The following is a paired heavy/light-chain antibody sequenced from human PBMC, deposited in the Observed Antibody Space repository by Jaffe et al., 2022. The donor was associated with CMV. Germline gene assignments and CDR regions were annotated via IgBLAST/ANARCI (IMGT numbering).Heavy chain of an antibody. CDR3: VRVPTTKLDY. Sequence: QVQLVESGGGLVKPGGSLRLSCAASGFTFSGYFVGWIRQAPGRGLEWLSYISSSGDATHYADSVKGRFTISRDNAKNSLYLQMGSLRAEDTAVYYCVRVPTTKLDYWGQGALVTVSS. D-gene: IGHD1-1*01. J-gene: IGHJ4*02. CDR2: ISSSGDAT. CDR1: GFTFSGYF. V-gene: IGHV3-11*01.
Light chain of an antibody. CDR2: KVS. J-gene: IGKJ2*01. Sequence: DVVMTQSPLSLPVTLGQPASISCRSSQSLVHSDGNTYLNWFQQRPGQSPRRLIYKVSNGDSGVPDRFSGSGSGTDFTLKISRVEAEDVGIYYCMQGTHWPFTFGQGTKLEIK. V-gene: IGKV2-30*02. CDR1: QSLVHSDGNTY. CDR3: MQGTHWPFT.